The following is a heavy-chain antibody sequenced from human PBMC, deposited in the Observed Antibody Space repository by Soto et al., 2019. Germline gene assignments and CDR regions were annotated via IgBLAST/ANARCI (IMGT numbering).Heavy chain of an antibody. Sequence: SETLSLTCTVSGRSMSGYYWSWIRQPAGERLEWIGRIYASGTTDFNPSLKGRVTMSVDTSKNQFSLKLTSVTAADTALYYCAREDYYDTGYYVVWGQGTQVTVSS. V-gene: IGHV4-4*07. CDR1: GRSMSGYY. CDR2: IYASGTT. J-gene: IGHJ4*02. D-gene: IGHD3-9*01. CDR3: AREDYYDTGYYVV.